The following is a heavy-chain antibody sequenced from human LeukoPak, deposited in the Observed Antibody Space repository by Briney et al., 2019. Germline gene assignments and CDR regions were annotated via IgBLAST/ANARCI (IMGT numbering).Heavy chain of an antibody. V-gene: IGHV3-30*03. CDR1: GFTFSSYG. Sequence: GGSLRLSCAASGFTFSSYGMHWVRQAPGKGLEWVAVISYDGSNKYYADSVKGRFTTSRDNAKNSLYLHINSLRAEDTAVYYCARSSYSSSSSVWGQGTMVTVSS. D-gene: IGHD6-6*01. CDR3: ARSSYSSSSSV. CDR2: ISYDGSNK. J-gene: IGHJ3*01.